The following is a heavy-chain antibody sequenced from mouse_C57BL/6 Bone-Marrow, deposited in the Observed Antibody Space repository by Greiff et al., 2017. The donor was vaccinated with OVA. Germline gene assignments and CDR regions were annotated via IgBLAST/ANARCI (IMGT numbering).Heavy chain of an antibody. CDR3: ARQGGVDY. CDR1: GFTFSDYY. Sequence: EVKLVESGGGLVQPGGSLKLSCAASGFTFSDYYMYWVRQTPEKRLEWVAYISNGGGSTYYPDTVKGRFTIFRDNAKNTLYLQMSRLKSEDTAMYYCARQGGVDYWGQGTSVTVSS. CDR2: ISNGGGST. V-gene: IGHV5-12*01. J-gene: IGHJ4*01.